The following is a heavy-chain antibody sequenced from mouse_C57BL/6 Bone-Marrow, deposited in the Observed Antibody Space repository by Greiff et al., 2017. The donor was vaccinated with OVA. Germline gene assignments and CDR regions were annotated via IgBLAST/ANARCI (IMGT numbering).Heavy chain of an antibody. D-gene: IGHD1-1*01. CDR1: GYTFNDYY. CDR2: INPNNGGT. CDR3: ARKTTTVVATPYWYFDV. J-gene: IGHJ1*03. Sequence: VQLQQSGPELVKPGASLKISCKASGYTFNDYYMNWVKQSHGKSLEWIGDINPNNGGTSYNQKFKGKATLTVDKSSSTAYMELRSLTSEDSSVYYCARKTTTVVATPYWYFDVWGTGTTVTGSS. V-gene: IGHV1-26*01.